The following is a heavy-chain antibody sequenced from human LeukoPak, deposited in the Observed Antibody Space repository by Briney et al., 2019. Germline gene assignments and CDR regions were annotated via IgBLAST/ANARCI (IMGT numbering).Heavy chain of an antibody. Sequence: PSENLSLNCTVSGGSINSYYWSWLRQPPGKGLEWIGYIYYSGNTYYNPAFKSRVTISVDTSKNQFSLKLSSVTAADTAVYDCARAVVEMASMIDYWGQGIVVSVSS. CDR3: ARAVVEMASMIDY. D-gene: IGHD5-24*01. CDR1: GGSINSYY. V-gene: IGHV4-59*01. J-gene: IGHJ4*02. CDR2: IYYSGNT.